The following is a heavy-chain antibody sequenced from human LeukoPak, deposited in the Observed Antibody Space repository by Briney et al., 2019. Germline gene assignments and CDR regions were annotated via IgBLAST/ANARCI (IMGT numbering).Heavy chain of an antibody. CDR3: ARDLSGYDSRSFDY. CDR1: GGTFNSYA. D-gene: IGHD5-12*01. Sequence: SVTVSYKASGGTFNSYAISWVRQAPGQGREWMGGIVPIFGTANYAQKFQGRVTITADESTSTAYMELSSLRSEDTAVYYCARDLSGYDSRSFDYWGQGTLVTVSS. J-gene: IGHJ4*02. V-gene: IGHV1-69*13. CDR2: IVPIFGTA.